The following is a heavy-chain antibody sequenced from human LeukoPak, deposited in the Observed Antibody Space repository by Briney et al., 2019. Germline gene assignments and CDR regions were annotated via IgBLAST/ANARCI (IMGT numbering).Heavy chain of an antibody. D-gene: IGHD5-12*01. CDR2: ISAYNGNT. CDR3: VRVRYSGSDYYFDY. CDR1: GYTFTSYY. V-gene: IGHV1-18*04. Sequence: ASVKVSCKASGYTFTSYYMHWVRQTPGQGLEWMGWISAYNGNTNYAQKLQGRVTMTTDTSTSTAYMELRSLRSDDTAVYYCVRVRYSGSDYYFDYWGQGTLVTVSS. J-gene: IGHJ4*02.